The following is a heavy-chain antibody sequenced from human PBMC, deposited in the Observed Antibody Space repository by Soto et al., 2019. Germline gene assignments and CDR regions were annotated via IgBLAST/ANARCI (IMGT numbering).Heavy chain of an antibody. CDR3: ARVYQDYYYYCMEV. V-gene: IGHV1-69*12. CDR1: GGTFSSYA. CDR2: IIPFFGTA. J-gene: IGHJ6*02. Sequence: QVQLVQSGAEVKKPGSSVKVSCKASGGTFSSYAISWVRQAPGQGLEWMGVIIPFFGTANYAQKLQGRVTITADQSTSTAYMELSSLRTEATAVYYCARVYQDYYYYCMEVWGQGTTVTVSS. D-gene: IGHD3-16*02.